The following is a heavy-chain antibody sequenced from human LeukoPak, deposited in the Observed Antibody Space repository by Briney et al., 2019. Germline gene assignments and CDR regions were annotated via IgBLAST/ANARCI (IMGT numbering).Heavy chain of an antibody. CDR1: GLXFRNAW. CDR3: TTDPGDYEIY. V-gene: IGHV3-15*01. J-gene: IGHJ4*02. Sequence: GGSLRLSCAASGLXFRNAWMSWVCQAPGKGLEWVGRIKSKTDGGTVDYAPPVKGRFTISRDDSRNTLSLEMNFLKIEDTAVYYCTTDPGDYEIYWGQGTLVTVSS. CDR2: IKSKTDGGTV. D-gene: IGHD4-17*01.